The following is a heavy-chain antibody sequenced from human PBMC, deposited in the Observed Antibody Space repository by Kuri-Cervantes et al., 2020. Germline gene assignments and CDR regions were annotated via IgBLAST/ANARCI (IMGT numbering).Heavy chain of an antibody. J-gene: IGHJ6*02. CDR2: IKPDGSEK. CDR1: GFTFSSYA. CDR3: ARGHHGMDV. V-gene: IGHV3-7*01. Sequence: GGSLRLSCAASGFTFSSYAMHWVRQAPGKGLEWVASIKPDGSEKYYVDSVKGRFTISRDNAKNLLFVQMNSLRVEDTAVYFCARGHHGMDVWGQGTTVTVSS.